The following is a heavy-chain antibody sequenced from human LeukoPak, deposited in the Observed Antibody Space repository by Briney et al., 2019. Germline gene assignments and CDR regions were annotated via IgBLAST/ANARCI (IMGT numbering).Heavy chain of an antibody. J-gene: IGHJ4*02. CDR2: ISGSGGST. Sequence: TGGSLRLSCAASGFTFSSYAMSWVRQAPGKGLGWVSAISGSGGSTYYADSVKGRFTISRDNSKNTLYLQMNSLRAEDTAVYYCVSRELYGDHDYWGQGTLVTVSS. CDR1: GFTFSSYA. CDR3: VSRELYGDHDY. D-gene: IGHD4-17*01. V-gene: IGHV3-23*01.